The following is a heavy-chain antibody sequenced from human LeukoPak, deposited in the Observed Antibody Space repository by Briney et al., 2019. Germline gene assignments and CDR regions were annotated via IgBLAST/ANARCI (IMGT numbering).Heavy chain of an antibody. J-gene: IGHJ4*02. Sequence: PGGSLRLSCAASGFTFSSHSMSWVRQAPGRGLEWLSFISDDAYNIDYADSVRGRFTVSRDNAKNALYLQMSSLRAEDTAVYYCARHTRASQYYFDYWGQGTLVTVSS. CDR3: ARHTRASQYYFDY. CDR1: GFTFSSHS. V-gene: IGHV3-48*01. D-gene: IGHD3-3*01. CDR2: ISDDAYNI.